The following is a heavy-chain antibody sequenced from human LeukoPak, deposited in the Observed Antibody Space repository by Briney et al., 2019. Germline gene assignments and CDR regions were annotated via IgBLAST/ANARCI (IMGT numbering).Heavy chain of an antibody. J-gene: IGHJ4*02. CDR2: MNPNSGNT. CDR1: GYTSTSYD. CDR3: ARVGHYDFWSGYSGVDY. D-gene: IGHD3-3*01. V-gene: IGHV1-8*01. Sequence: GASVKVSCKASGYTSTSYDINWVRQATGQGLEWMGWMNPNSGNTGYAQKFQGRVTMTRDTSISTAYMELSSLRSEDTAVYYCARVGHYDFWSGYSGVDYWGQGTLVTVSA.